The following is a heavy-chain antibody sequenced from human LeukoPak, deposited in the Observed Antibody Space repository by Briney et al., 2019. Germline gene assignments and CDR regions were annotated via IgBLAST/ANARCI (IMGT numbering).Heavy chain of an antibody. CDR2: ISGSGGST. Sequence: GGSLRLSCAASGFTFSSYAMSWVRQAPGKGLEWVSVISGSGGSTYYADSVKGRLTISRDNSKNTLFLQMNSLRAEDTAVYYWATPSLGTPWYFFAPGGQGTLVPVAS. V-gene: IGHV3-23*01. CDR1: GFTFSSYA. D-gene: IGHD2/OR15-2a*01. J-gene: IGHJ5*02. CDR3: ATPSLGTPWYFFAP.